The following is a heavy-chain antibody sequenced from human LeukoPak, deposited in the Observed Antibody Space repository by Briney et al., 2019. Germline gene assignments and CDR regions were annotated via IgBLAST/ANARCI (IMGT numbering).Heavy chain of an antibody. CDR3: ARLHYGGNYGYYYYYMDV. J-gene: IGHJ6*03. CDR2: INHSGST. CDR1: GGSFSGFY. V-gene: IGHV4-34*01. D-gene: IGHD4-23*01. Sequence: KSSETLSLTCAVYGGSFSGFYWSWIRQPPGKGLEWIGEINHSGSTNYNPSLKSRVTISVGTSKNQFSLKLSSVTAADTAVYYCARLHYGGNYGYYYYYMDVWGKGTTVTISS.